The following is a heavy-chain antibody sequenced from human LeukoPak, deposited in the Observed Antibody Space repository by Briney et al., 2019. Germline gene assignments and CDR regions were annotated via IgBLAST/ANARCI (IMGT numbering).Heavy chain of an antibody. CDR1: GFTFSSYG. CDR3: AKGRIAAAGLFDP. V-gene: IGHV3-30*18. J-gene: IGHJ5*02. D-gene: IGHD6-13*01. Sequence: GGSLRLSCAASGFTFSSYGMHWVRQAPGKGLEWVAVISYDGSNKYYADSVKGRFTISRDNSKNTLYLQMNSLRAEDTAVCYCAKGRIAAAGLFDPWGQGTLVTVSS. CDR2: ISYDGSNK.